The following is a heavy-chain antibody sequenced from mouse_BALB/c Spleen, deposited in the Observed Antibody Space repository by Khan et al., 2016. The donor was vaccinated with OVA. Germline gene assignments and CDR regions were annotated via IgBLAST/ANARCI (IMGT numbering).Heavy chain of an antibody. J-gene: IGHJ4*01. CDR3: ARQPYYHYNIMDY. Sequence: QVQLKELGPGLVAPSQSLSITCTISGFSLTNYGVHWVRQPPGKGLEWLVVIWSDGSTTYNSDLKSRLTISKDNSKSQVFLKMNSLQTDDTAMYFCARQPYYHYNIMDYWGQGTSVTVSS. V-gene: IGHV2-6-1*01. CDR2: IWSDGST. D-gene: IGHD2-10*01. CDR1: GFSLTNYG.